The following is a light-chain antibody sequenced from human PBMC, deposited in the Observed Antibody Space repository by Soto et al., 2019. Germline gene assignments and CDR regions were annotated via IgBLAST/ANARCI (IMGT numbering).Light chain of an antibody. CDR3: QQRSDWPST. CDR2: DAS. V-gene: IGKV3-11*01. J-gene: IGKJ4*01. CDR1: QSVGSY. Sequence: EIVLTQSPATLSLSPGDRATLSCRASQSVGSYFGWYQQRPGQAPRLLIYDASNSATGIPARFSGSGSGTDFTLTISSLEPEDFAVYYCQQRSDWPSTFGGGTKVEIK.